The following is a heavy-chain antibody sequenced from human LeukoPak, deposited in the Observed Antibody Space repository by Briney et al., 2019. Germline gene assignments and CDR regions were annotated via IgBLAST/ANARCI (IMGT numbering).Heavy chain of an antibody. D-gene: IGHD2-15*01. J-gene: IGHJ4*02. CDR1: GYSISSGNY. CDR2: IYHSGST. Sequence: SETLSLTCAVSGYSISSGNYWGWIRQPPGKGLEWIGSIYHSGSTYYNPSLKSRVTISVDTSKNQFSLKLSSVTAADTAVYYCARLQGYGVYGYWGQGTLVTVSS. V-gene: IGHV4-38-2*01. CDR3: ARLQGYGVYGY.